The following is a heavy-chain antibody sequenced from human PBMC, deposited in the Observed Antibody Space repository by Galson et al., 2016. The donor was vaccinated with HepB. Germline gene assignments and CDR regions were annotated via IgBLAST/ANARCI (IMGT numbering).Heavy chain of an antibody. D-gene: IGHD1-26*01. J-gene: IGHJ5*01. CDR3: AREGRDGWELYNWLDS. CDR2: IIPRSSTP. Sequence: SVKVSCKASGGIFSTYAINWVRQAPGQGLEWMGGIIPRSSTPNYAQTLKDRLTITADESTTTVSMELSSLRFEDTALYYCAREGRDGWELYNWLDSWGQGTLVTVSS. CDR1: GGIFSTYA. V-gene: IGHV1-69*13.